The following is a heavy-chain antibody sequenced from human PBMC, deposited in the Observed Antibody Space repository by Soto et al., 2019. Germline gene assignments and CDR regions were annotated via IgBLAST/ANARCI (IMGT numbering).Heavy chain of an antibody. CDR3: AREGIAEAVNFDY. Sequence: GASVKVSCKASGYTFTGYYMHWVRQAPGQGLEWMGWINPNSGGTNYAQKFQGWVTMTRDTSISTAYMELSRLRSDDTAVYYCAREGIAEAVNFDYWGQGTLVTVAS. CDR1: GYTFTGYY. D-gene: IGHD6-13*01. V-gene: IGHV1-2*04. J-gene: IGHJ4*02. CDR2: INPNSGGT.